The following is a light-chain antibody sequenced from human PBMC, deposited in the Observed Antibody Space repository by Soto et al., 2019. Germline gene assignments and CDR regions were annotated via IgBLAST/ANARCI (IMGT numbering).Light chain of an antibody. Sequence: SVLTQPPSASGSLGQSVAISCTGTSSDVGGYNYVSWYQQHPGKSPKLIIYEVTQRPSGVPGRFSGSKSGNTASLTVSGLQAEDEADYYCSSFAGGNAVFGGGTKVTVL. CDR3: SSFAGGNAV. J-gene: IGLJ2*01. V-gene: IGLV2-8*01. CDR1: SSDVGGYNY. CDR2: EVT.